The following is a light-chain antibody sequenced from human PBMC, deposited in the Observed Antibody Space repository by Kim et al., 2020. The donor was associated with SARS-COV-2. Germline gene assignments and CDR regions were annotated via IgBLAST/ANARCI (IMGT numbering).Light chain of an antibody. CDR3: ASWDDSLTSWV. CDR1: SSNIGSNP. V-gene: IGLV1-44*01. CDR2: TNN. J-gene: IGLJ3*02. Sequence: QSVLTQPPSASGTPGQRVTISCSGSSSNIGSNPVNWYQHLPGTAPKLLIYTNNQRPSGVPDRFSCSKSGTSASLAISGLQSEDEADYYCASWDDSLTSWVFGGGTQLTV.